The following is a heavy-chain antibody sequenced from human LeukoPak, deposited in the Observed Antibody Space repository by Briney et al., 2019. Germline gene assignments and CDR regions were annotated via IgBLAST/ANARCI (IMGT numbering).Heavy chain of an antibody. D-gene: IGHD7-27*01. CDR3: ARGGPNWGMAGYYYYYMDV. Sequence: GESLQISCKGPGFRFTSYWIGWGRPMPGKGLEGMGTFHPGDSDTRNSPCFKGQVNISADKTRSTTYLQWSSLKASDTAMYYCARGGPNWGMAGYYYYYMDVWGKGTSVTVSS. J-gene: IGHJ6*03. CDR1: GFRFTSYW. CDR2: FHPGDSDT. V-gene: IGHV5-51*01.